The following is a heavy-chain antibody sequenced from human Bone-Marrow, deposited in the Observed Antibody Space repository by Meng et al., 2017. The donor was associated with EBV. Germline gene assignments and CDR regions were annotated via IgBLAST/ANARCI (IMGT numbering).Heavy chain of an antibody. CDR1: GFTFSDYY. V-gene: IGHV4-34*09. J-gene: IGHJ5*02. CDR3: ARDPAYPRGWFDP. Sequence: QVQLVESGGGLVKPGGSLRLSCAASGFTFSDYYMSWIRQAPGKGLEWIGEVYHSGMTDYNPSLKSRVTISLDSSKNQFSLRLSSVTAADTAVYYCARDPAYPRGWFDPWGQGTLVTVSS. CDR2: VYHSGMT.